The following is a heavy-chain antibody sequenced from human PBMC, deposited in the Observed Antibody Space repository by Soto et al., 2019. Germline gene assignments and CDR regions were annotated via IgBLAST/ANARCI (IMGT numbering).Heavy chain of an antibody. D-gene: IGHD2-15*01. J-gene: IGHJ3*02. CDR1: GFTYSSYW. CDR2: IKQDGSEK. V-gene: IGHV3-7*01. CDR3: AREYCSGGSCYWDAFDI. Sequence: EVQLVESGGGLVQPGGSLRLSCAASGFTYSSYWMNWVRQAPGKGLEWVASIKQDGSEKYSVDAVKGRFTISRDNAKNSLYLQKNSLRVEDTAVYYCAREYCSGGSCYWDAFDIWGRGTMVTVSS.